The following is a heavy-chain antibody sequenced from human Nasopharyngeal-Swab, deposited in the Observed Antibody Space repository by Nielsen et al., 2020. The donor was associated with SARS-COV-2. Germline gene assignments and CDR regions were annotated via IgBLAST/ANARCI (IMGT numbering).Heavy chain of an antibody. CDR1: GYTFTSYG. CDR3: ARVGGYDFWSGYYYYYYGMDV. J-gene: IGHJ6*02. D-gene: IGHD3-3*01. CDR2: ISAYNGNT. Sequence: ASLKVSCKASGYTFTSYGISWVRQAPGQGLEWMGWISAYNGNTNYAQKLQGRVTMTTGTSTSTAYMELRSLRSDDTAVYYCARVGGYDFWSGYYYYYYGMDVWGQGTTVTVSS. V-gene: IGHV1-18*01.